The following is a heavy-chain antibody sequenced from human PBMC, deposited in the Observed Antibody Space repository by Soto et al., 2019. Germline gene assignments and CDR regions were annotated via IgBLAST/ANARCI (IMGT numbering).Heavy chain of an antibody. CDR3: ARYSSSWLYYYGMGV. CDR1: GYSFTSYW. J-gene: IGHJ6*02. V-gene: IGHV5-10-1*01. D-gene: IGHD6-13*01. CDR2: IDPSDSYT. Sequence: PGESLKISCKGSGYSFTSYWISWVRQMPGKGLEWMGRIDPSDSYTNYSPSFQGHVTISADKSISTAYLQWSSLKASDTAMYYCARYSSSWLYYYGMGVWGQGTTVTVSS.